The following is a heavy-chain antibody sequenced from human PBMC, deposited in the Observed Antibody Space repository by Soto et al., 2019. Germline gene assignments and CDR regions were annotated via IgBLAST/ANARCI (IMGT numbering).Heavy chain of an antibody. CDR3: AREGSGWERPPWDYSGMDV. CDR2: IYSGGST. V-gene: IGHV3-53*01. J-gene: IGHJ6*02. D-gene: IGHD1-26*01. CDR1: GFTVSSNY. Sequence: EVQLVESGGGLIQPGGSLRLSCAASGFTVSSNYMSWVRQAPGKGLEWVSVIYSGGSTYYADSVKGRLTISRVNTKNTLWRPTNRLRAEDTGVYCCAREGSGWERPPWDYSGMDVWGQGTTVTVSS.